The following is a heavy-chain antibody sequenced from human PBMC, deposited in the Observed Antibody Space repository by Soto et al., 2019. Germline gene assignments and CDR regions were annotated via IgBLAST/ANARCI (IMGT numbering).Heavy chain of an antibody. V-gene: IGHV3-23*01. CDR1: GFTFNIYA. CDR2: TGATGRTT. D-gene: IGHD6-19*01. CDR3: AKGPHSSGWHYFDY. Sequence: GGSLRLSCAASGFTFNIYAMTWVRQAPGKGLEWVSTTGATGRTTYYADSVKGRFTVSRDNSKNTLDLQMSNLRAEDTAVYYCAKGPHSSGWHYFDYWGQGTLVTVSS. J-gene: IGHJ4*02.